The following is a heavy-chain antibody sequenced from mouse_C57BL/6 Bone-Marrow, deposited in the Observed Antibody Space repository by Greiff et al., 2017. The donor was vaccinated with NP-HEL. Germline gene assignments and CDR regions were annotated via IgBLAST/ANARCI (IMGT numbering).Heavy chain of an antibody. V-gene: IGHV5-17*01. J-gene: IGHJ2*01. CDR2: ISSGSSTI. CDR3: ARTFYYSNYEDY. CDR1: GFTFSDYG. D-gene: IGHD2-5*01. Sequence: LQESGGGLVKPGGSLKLSCAASGFTFSDYGMHWVRQAPEKGLEWVAYISSGSSTIYHADTVKGRFTISRDNAKNTLFLQMTSLRSEDTAMYYCARTFYYSNYEDYWGQGTTLTVSS.